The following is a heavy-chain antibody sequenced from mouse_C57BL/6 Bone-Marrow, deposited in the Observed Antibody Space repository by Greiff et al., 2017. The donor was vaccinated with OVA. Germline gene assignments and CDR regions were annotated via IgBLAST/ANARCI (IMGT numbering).Heavy chain of an antibody. Sequence: VQLQQSGPGLVQPSQSLSITCTASGFSLTSYGVHWVRQSPGKGLEWLGVIWSGGSTDYNAAFISRLSISKDNSKSQVFFKMNSLQADDTAIYYCARRDYGNPFAYWGQGTLVTVSA. CDR3: ARRDYGNPFAY. CDR2: IWSGGST. D-gene: IGHD2-1*01. CDR1: GFSLTSYG. V-gene: IGHV2-2*01. J-gene: IGHJ3*01.